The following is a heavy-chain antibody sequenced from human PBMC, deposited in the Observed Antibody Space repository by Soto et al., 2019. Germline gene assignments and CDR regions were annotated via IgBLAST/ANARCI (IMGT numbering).Heavy chain of an antibody. J-gene: IGHJ6*02. CDR3: ARPSQSEYYYYGMDV. D-gene: IGHD2-2*01. V-gene: IGHV5-51*01. Sequence: EVQLVQSGAEVKKPGASLKISCKGSGYNFTTYWIGWVRQMPGKGLEWMGIIYPGDSDTRYTPSFQGQVTISADRSISTAYLQWSSLKASDTAIYYCARPSQSEYYYYGMDVWGQGTTVTVSS. CDR2: IYPGDSDT. CDR1: GYNFTTYW.